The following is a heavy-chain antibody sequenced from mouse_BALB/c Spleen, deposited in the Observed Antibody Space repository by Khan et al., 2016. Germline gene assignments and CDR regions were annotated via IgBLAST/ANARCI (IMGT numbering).Heavy chain of an antibody. J-gene: IGHJ1*01. CDR3: ARHDDGSSYWYFDV. V-gene: IGHV1S136*01. D-gene: IGHD1-1*01. CDR2: INPYNDGT. Sequence: VQLKQSGPELVKPGASVKMSCKASGYTFTSYVMHWVKQKPGQGLEWIGYINPYNDGTKYNEKFKGKATLTSDKSSSTAYMELSSLTSEDSAVYYCARHDDGSSYWYFDVWGAGTTVTVSS. CDR1: GYTFTSYV.